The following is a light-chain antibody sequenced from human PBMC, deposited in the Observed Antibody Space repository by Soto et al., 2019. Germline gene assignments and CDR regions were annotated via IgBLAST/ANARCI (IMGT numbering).Light chain of an antibody. CDR2: EVS. V-gene: IGLV2-14*01. CDR3: SSYTSTSTRV. Sequence: QSALTQPAFVSGSPGQSITISCTGTSSDVGGYNYVSWYQHPPGKAPKPMISEVSNRPSGVSNRFSGSKSGNTASLTIYGLQAEDEADYYCSSYTSTSTRVFGTGTKVTVL. J-gene: IGLJ1*01. CDR1: SSDVGGYNY.